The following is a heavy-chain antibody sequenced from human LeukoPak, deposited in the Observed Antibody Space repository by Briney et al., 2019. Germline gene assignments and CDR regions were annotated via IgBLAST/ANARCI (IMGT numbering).Heavy chain of an antibody. J-gene: IGHJ6*03. CDR1: GGTFSKFG. CDR3: ATEGPDYYMDV. Sequence: SVKVSCKASGGTFSKFGISWVRQAPGEGLEWMGGIIPMFGAANYAQKFQGRVTITTDESTTTAHMELISLTSDDTAVYFCATEGPDYYMDVWGKGTRSPSP. V-gene: IGHV1-69*05. CDR2: IIPMFGAA.